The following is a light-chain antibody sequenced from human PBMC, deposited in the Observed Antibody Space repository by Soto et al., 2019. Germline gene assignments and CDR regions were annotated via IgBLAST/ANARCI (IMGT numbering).Light chain of an antibody. CDR1: QSVSSN. CDR2: GAS. CDR3: QQYNNWPLT. J-gene: IGKJ4*01. V-gene: IGKV3-15*01. Sequence: EIVMTQSPATLSVSPGERATLSCRASQSVSSNLAWYQQKPGQAPRLLIYGASTRATGIPARFSGSGSGTGFTLTISSLQSEDFAVYYCQQYNNWPLTFGGGTKVDNK.